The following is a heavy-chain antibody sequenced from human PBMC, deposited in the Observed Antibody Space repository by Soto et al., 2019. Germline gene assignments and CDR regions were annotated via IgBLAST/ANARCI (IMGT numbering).Heavy chain of an antibody. Sequence: GGSLGLSCAASGFTFSTYAIHWVRQSPGKGLEWVAVISYDGTNKYYADSVKGRFTISRDNSKNTLYLQMNSLRAEDTAVYYCARDDLAVGGIRVDYWGQGTLVTVSS. J-gene: IGHJ4*02. CDR3: ARDDLAVGGIRVDY. CDR2: ISYDGTNK. D-gene: IGHD6-19*01. CDR1: GFTFSTYA. V-gene: IGHV3-30-3*01.